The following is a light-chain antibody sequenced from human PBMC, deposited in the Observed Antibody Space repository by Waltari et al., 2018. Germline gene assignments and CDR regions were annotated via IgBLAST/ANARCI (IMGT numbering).Light chain of an antibody. Sequence: EIVLTQSPATMSLSSGDRATLSCRASQSVSRSLAWYQQRPGQAPRLLIYDASNRATGIPARFSGSGSGTDFTLTISSLEPEDFAVYYCQQRSSWPLTFGGGTKVEVK. CDR1: QSVSRS. J-gene: IGKJ4*01. CDR3: QQRSSWPLT. V-gene: IGKV3-11*01. CDR2: DAS.